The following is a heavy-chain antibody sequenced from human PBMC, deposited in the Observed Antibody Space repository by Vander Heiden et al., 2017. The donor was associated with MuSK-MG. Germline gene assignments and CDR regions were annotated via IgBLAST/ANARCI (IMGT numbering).Heavy chain of an antibody. V-gene: IGHV4-30-2*01. D-gene: IGHD3-9*01. Sequence: QLQLQESGSGLVTPSQTLSLTCAVSGGSISSGGYSWSWIRQPPGKGLEWIGYIYHSGSTYYNPSLKSRVTISVDRSKNQFSLKLSSVTAAETAVYYCARAYYDIWTGSGWFDPWGQGTLVTVSS. CDR3: ARAYYDIWTGSGWFDP. CDR1: GGSISSGGYS. CDR2: IYHSGST. J-gene: IGHJ5*02.